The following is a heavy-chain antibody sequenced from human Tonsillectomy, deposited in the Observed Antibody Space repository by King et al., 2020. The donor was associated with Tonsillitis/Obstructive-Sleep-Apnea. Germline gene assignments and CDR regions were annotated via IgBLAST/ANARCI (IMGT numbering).Heavy chain of an antibody. CDR3: AHRHGFCSVGNCPRWFDS. V-gene: IGHV2-5*02. CDR1: GFSLSAGGVG. J-gene: IGHJ5*01. D-gene: IGHD3-3*01. Sequence: TLKESGPALMKPTQTLTLTCTFSGFSLSAGGVGVGWIRQPPGKTLEWLSLIYWDDDKQYSPSLTRRLTITKDTSKNQVVLTLTNMDPVDTATYYCAHRHGFCSVGNCPRWFDSWGQGALAT. CDR2: IYWDDDK.